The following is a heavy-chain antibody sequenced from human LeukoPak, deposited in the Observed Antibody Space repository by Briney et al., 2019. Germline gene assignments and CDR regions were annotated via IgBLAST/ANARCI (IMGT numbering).Heavy chain of an antibody. Sequence: ASVKVSCKVSGYTLTELSMHWVRQAPGKGLEWMGGFDPEDGETIYAQKFQGRVTMTEGTSTDTAYMELSSLRSEDTAVYYCATDKEQLAPRYWGQGTLVTVSS. V-gene: IGHV1-24*01. CDR1: GYTLTELS. CDR2: FDPEDGET. D-gene: IGHD6-6*01. CDR3: ATDKEQLAPRY. J-gene: IGHJ4*02.